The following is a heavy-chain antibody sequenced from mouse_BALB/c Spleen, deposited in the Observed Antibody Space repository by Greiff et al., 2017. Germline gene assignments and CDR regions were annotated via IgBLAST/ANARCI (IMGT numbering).Heavy chain of an antibody. CDR1: GYTFNSYT. J-gene: IGHJ2*01. V-gene: IGHV1-4*01. CDR2: INPSSGYT. CDR3: AKDWLGRYYFDY. D-gene: IGHD4-1*01. Sequence: QVQLKESGAELARPGASVKMSCKASGYTFNSYTMHWVKQRPGQGLEWIGYINPSSGYTNYNQKFKDKATLTADKSSSTAYMQLSSLTSEDSAVYYCAKDWLGRYYFDYWGQGTTLTVSS.